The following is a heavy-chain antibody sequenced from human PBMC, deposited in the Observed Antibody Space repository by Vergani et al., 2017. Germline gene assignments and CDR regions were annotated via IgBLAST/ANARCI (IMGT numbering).Heavy chain of an antibody. D-gene: IGHD2-15*01. CDR2: IKSKTDGGTT. V-gene: IGHV3-15*07. CDR3: TTARFCSGGSCYHYWYFDL. J-gene: IGHJ2*01. CDR1: GFTFSNAW. Sequence: EVQLVESGGGLVKPGGSLRLSCAASGFTFSNAWMNWVRQAPGKGLEWVGRIKSKTDGGTTDYDAPVKGRFTISRDDSKNTLYLQMNSLKTEDTTVYYCTTARFCSGGSCYHYWYFDLWGRGTLVTVSS.